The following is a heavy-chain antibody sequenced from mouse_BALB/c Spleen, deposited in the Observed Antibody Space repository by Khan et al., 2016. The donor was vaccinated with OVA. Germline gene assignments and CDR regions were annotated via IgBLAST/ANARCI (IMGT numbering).Heavy chain of an antibody. CDR2: IIPSNDYT. J-gene: IGHJ3*01. CDR3: VREGAYYRSDGWFAY. Sequence: VQLQESGAELARPGASVKMSCKASGYTFTTYTIHWVKQRPGQGLEWIGYIIPSNDYTNYNQKFKDRATLTADKSSSTAYMQLSSLTSEDSAVYYCVREGAYYRSDGWFAYWGHGTLVTVSA. V-gene: IGHV1-4*01. D-gene: IGHD2-14*01. CDR1: GYTFTTYT.